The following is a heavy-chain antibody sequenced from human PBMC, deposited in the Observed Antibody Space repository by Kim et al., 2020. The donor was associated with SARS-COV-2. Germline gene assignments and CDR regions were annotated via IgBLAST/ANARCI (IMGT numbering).Heavy chain of an antibody. CDR1: GFTFSSYA. J-gene: IGHJ4*02. D-gene: IGHD2-21*01. Sequence: GGSLRLSCAASGFTFSSYAMRWVRQAPGKGLEWVSVIYCGGSSTYYADSVKGRFTISRDNSKNTLYLQMNSLRAEDTAVYYCAKDIGGDYSYCGQGSLGTVSS. V-gene: IGHV3-23*03. CDR2: IYCGGSST. CDR3: AKDIGGDYSY.